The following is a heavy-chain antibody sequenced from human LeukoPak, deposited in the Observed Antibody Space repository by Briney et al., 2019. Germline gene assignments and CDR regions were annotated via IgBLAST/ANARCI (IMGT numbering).Heavy chain of an antibody. CDR1: GGSISSSSYY. J-gene: IGHJ6*03. Sequence: SETLSLTCTVSGGSISSSSYYWGWIRQPPGKGLEWIGEIYYSESTNYNPSLKSRVTISIDKSRNQFSLKLSSVTAADTAVYYCARYYYYYMDVWGKGTTVTVSS. CDR3: ARYYYYYMDV. V-gene: IGHV4-39*07. CDR2: IYYSEST.